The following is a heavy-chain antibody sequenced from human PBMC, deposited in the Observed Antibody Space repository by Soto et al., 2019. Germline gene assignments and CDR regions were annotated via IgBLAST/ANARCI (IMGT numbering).Heavy chain of an antibody. J-gene: IGHJ6*02. CDR2: ISSSSSYI. CDR1: GFTFSSYS. Sequence: GGSLRLSCAASGFTFSSYSMNWVRQAPGKGLEWVSSISSSSSYIYYADSVKGRFTISRDNAKDSLYLQMNSLRAEDTAVYYCARDSGTDYYYYGMDVWGQGTTVTVSS. CDR3: ARDSGTDYYYYGMDV. V-gene: IGHV3-21*01. D-gene: IGHD1-1*01.